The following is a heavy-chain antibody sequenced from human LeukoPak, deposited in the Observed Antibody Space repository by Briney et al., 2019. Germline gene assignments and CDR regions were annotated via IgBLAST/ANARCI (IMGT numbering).Heavy chain of an antibody. V-gene: IGHV5-51*01. CDR1: GYSFTSYW. Sequence: GESLKISFKGSGYSFTSYWIGWVRPMSGKGLEWMGIINPADSDTRYSPSFQGQVIISADKSISTAYLQWSSLRASDTAIYYCASLTCTTTCAFDMWGQGTMISVSS. J-gene: IGHJ3*02. CDR2: INPADSDT. D-gene: IGHD2-8*01. CDR3: ASLTCTTTCAFDM.